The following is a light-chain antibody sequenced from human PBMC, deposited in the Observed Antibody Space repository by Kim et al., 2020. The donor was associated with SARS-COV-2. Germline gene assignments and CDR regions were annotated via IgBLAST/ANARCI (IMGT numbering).Light chain of an antibody. CDR2: HTS. J-gene: IGKJ4*01. CDR3: QQYDISPPRLT. V-gene: IGKV3-20*01. Sequence: EVVLTQSPDTLYLSPGEAATLSCRASQSVFNNYLGWYQQRPGQTPRLLIYHTSNRAAGVPDRFSGSGSGTDFNLTINRLEPQDFAVYYCQQYDISPPRLTFGGGTKLEI. CDR1: QSVFNNY.